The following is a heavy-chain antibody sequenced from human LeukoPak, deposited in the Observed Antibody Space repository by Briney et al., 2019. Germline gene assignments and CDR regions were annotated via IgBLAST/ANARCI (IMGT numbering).Heavy chain of an antibody. D-gene: IGHD2-15*01. CDR1: EYTFTSYD. CDR3: ARKNYCSGGSCYSRGWFDP. Sequence: ASVKVSCKASEYTFTSYDINWVRQATGQGLEWMGWMNPNSGNSVYAQKFQGRVTMTRDTSISTAYMELSSLRSEDTAMYYCARKNYCSGGSCYSRGWFDPWGQGTLVTVSS. J-gene: IGHJ5*02. V-gene: IGHV1-8*01. CDR2: MNPNSGNS.